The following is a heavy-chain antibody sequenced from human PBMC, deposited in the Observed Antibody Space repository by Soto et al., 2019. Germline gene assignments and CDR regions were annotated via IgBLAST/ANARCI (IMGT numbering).Heavy chain of an antibody. CDR2: IIPIFGTA. Sequence: ASVKVSCKASGGTFSSYAISWVRQAPGQGLEWMGGIIPIFGTANYAQKFQGRVTITADESTSTAYMKLSSLRSEDTAVYYCAGSGYYHNSGMDVWGQGTTVTVSS. J-gene: IGHJ6*02. V-gene: IGHV1-69*13. D-gene: IGHD3-22*01. CDR1: GGTFSSYA. CDR3: AGSGYYHNSGMDV.